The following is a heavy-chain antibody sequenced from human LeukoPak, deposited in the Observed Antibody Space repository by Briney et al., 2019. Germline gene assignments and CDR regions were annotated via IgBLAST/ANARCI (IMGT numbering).Heavy chain of an antibody. D-gene: IGHD2-15*01. CDR2: ISSSGSTI. CDR1: GFTFSNYG. CDR3: ARGRYCSGGSCYVDAFDI. V-gene: IGHV3-48*04. Sequence: GGSLRLSCAASGFTFSNYGMNWVRQAPGKGLEWVSYISSSGSTIYYADSVKGRFTISRDNAENSLYLQMNSLRAEDTAVYYCARGRYCSGGSCYVDAFDIWGQGTMVTVSS. J-gene: IGHJ3*02.